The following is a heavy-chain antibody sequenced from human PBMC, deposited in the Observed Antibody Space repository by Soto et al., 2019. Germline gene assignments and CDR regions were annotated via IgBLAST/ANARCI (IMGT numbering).Heavy chain of an antibody. Sequence: SETLSLTCAVSGGSISSSSYYWGWIRQPPGKGLEWIGSIYYSGSTYYNPSLKSRVTISVDTSKNQFSLKLSSVTAADTAVYYCAGLSGYSYGYSLDYWGQGTLVTVS. J-gene: IGHJ4*02. D-gene: IGHD5-18*01. CDR2: IYYSGST. V-gene: IGHV4-39*01. CDR1: GGSISSSSYY. CDR3: AGLSGYSYGYSLDY.